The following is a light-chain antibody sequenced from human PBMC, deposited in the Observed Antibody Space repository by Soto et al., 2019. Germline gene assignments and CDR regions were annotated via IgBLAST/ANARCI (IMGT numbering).Light chain of an antibody. CDR3: QQRSNWPSWT. J-gene: IGKJ1*01. CDR1: QSVSSY. Sequence: EIGLTQSPATLSWSPGERATLSWWASQSVSSYLAWYQQKPGQAPRLLIYDASNRATGIPARFSGSGSGTDFTLTISSLEPEDFAVYYCQQRSNWPSWTFGQGTKVDIK. CDR2: DAS. V-gene: IGKV3-11*01.